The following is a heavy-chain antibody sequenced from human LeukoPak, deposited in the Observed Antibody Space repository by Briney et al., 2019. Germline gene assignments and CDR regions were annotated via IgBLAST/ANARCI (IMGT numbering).Heavy chain of an antibody. J-gene: IGHJ4*02. CDR2: SCSGVST. D-gene: IGHD3-9*01. CDR1: GFTVSSNY. Sequence: PGGSLRLSCAASGFTVSSNYISWVRQAPGKGMELVSVSCSGVSTYYADSVNGPFTLSRDNSKNTLYLQMNSLRAEDTAVYYCARFDWTSYYFDYWGQGTLVTVSS. CDR3: ARFDWTSYYFDY. V-gene: IGHV3-53*01.